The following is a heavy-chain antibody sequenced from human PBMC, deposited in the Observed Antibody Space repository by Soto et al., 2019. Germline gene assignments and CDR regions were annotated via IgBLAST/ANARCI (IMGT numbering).Heavy chain of an antibody. D-gene: IGHD3-10*01. CDR1: GFTFTGYF. CDR2: INPYSGGA. J-gene: IGHJ5*02. CDR3: ARVIRGAYYNSPLDT. V-gene: IGHV1-2*02. Sequence: ASVKVSCKASGFTFTGYFMHGVLQAPGQWLEWMGWINPYSGGADYAQSFQGRVTMTRDTSISTVYMELSRLRFDDTAVYYCARVIRGAYYNSPLDTWGQGTVVTVS.